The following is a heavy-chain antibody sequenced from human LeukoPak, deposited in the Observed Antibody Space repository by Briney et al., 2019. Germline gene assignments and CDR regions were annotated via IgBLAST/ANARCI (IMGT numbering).Heavy chain of an antibody. CDR2: IKQDGSEK. J-gene: IGHJ6*03. D-gene: IGHD3-10*01. Sequence: GGSLRLSCAASGFTFSSYWMSWVRQAPGKGLEWVANIKQDGSEKYYVDSVKGRFTISRDNAKNSLYLQMNSLRAEDTAVYYCARGQRGVNSYYYMDVWGKGTTVTVSS. CDR1: GFTFSSYW. CDR3: ARGQRGVNSYYYMDV. V-gene: IGHV3-7*01.